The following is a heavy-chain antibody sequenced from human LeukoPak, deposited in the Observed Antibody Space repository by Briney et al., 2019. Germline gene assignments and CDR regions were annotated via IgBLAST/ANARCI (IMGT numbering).Heavy chain of an antibody. D-gene: IGHD6-19*01. CDR1: GFTVSSNY. CDR3: ARVSSGWYVADY. J-gene: IGHJ4*02. Sequence: GRSLRLSCAASGFTVSSNYMSWVRQAPGKGLEWVSVIYSGGSTYYADSVKGRFTISRDNSKNTLYLQMNSLRAEDTAVYYCARVSSGWYVADYWGQGTLVTVSS. V-gene: IGHV3-53*01. CDR2: IYSGGST.